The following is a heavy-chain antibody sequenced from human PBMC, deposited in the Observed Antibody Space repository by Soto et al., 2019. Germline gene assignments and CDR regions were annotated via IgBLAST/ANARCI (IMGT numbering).Heavy chain of an antibody. V-gene: IGHV4-39*02. CDR2: IYYTGST. Sequence: SETLSLTCIVSGGPISSGSYYWGWLRQPPGKGLEWIGSIYYTGSTNYNPSLKSRVTISADTSNNHFSLRLSSVTAADTAVYYCGRLLGVMRCFGHRYFFDYRGQRSSVTVSS. CDR3: GRLLGVMRCFGHRYFFDY. D-gene: IGHD2-21*01. J-gene: IGHJ4*02. CDR1: GGPISSGSYY.